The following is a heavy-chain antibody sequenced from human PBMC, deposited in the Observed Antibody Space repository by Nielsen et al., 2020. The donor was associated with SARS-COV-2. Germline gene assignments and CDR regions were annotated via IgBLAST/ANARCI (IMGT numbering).Heavy chain of an antibody. V-gene: IGHV4-59*13. CDR3: ARGSDEGLAL. CDR2: IYDSGNT. D-gene: IGHD3-3*01. Sequence: SETLSLTCTVSGGAISSYYWTWIRQPPEKGLEWIAYIYDSGNTNYNPSLKSRVTIPVDTSRNQFSLKLTSVTAADTAVYYCARGSDEGLALWGQGTLVTVSS. CDR1: GGAISSYY. J-gene: IGHJ4*02.